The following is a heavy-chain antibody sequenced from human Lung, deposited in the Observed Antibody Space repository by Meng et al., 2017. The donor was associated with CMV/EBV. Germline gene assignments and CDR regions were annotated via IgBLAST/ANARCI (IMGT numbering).Heavy chain of an antibody. V-gene: IGHV3-74*01. Sequence: GGSLRLXCAASGFTFSSYWMHWVRQAPGKGLVWVSRINSDGSSTSYADSVKGRFTISRDNAKNPLYLQMNSLRAEDTAVYYCARGEDIVVENWFDPWGQGTLVTVSS. CDR1: GFTFSSYW. CDR3: ARGEDIVVENWFDP. D-gene: IGHD2-15*01. CDR2: INSDGSST. J-gene: IGHJ5*02.